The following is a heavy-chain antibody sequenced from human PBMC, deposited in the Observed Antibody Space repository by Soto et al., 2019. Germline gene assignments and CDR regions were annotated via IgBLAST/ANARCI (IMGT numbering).Heavy chain of an antibody. V-gene: IGHV3-23*01. CDR2: ISGSGGST. Sequence: GGSPRLSCAASGFTFSSYAMSWVRQAPGKGLEWVSAISGSGGSTYYADSVKGRFTISRDNSKNTLYLQMNSLRAEDTAVYYCAKDWQGGTTGTTHYYGMDVWGQGTTVTVSS. J-gene: IGHJ6*02. CDR1: GFTFSSYA. CDR3: AKDWQGGTTGTTHYYGMDV. D-gene: IGHD1-1*01.